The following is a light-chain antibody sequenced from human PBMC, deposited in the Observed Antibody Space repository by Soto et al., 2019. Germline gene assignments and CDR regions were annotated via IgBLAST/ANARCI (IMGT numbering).Light chain of an antibody. V-gene: IGLV1-51*01. CDR2: DNN. CDR3: GTWDSSLSAYV. Sequence: QSVLTQPPSVSAAPGQKVTISCSGSSXNIGNNYVSWYQQLPGTAPKLLIYDNNKRPSGIPDRFSGSKSGTSATLGITGLQTGDQADYYCGTWDSSLSAYVFGTGTKVTV. J-gene: IGLJ1*01. CDR1: SXNIGNNY.